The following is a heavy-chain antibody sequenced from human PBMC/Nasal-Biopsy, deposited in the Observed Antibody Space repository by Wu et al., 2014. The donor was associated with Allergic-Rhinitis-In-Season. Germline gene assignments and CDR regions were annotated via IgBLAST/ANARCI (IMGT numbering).Heavy chain of an antibody. D-gene: IGHD4-17*01. CDR2: ITSSGNTI. V-gene: IGHV3-48*03. Sequence: CAASGFTFSSYAMTWVRQAPGKGLEWLSYITSSGNTIYYADSVKGRFTISRDNAKNSLYLQMHSLRVEDTAVYYCAITVMAGWYYFDYWGQGTLVTVSS. CDR1: GFTFSSYA. J-gene: IGHJ4*02. CDR3: AITVMAGWYYFDY.